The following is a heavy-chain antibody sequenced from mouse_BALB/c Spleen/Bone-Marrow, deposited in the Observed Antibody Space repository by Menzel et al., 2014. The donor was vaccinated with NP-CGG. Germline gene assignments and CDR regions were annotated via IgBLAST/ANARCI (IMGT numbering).Heavy chain of an antibody. D-gene: IGHD2-1*01. CDR3: ARSRGKYAMDY. Sequence: VQLQQSGAELAKPGASVKMSCKASGYTFSNYWMHWVKQRPGQGLEWIGYINPSTGYTEYNQKFKDEATLTADKSSSTAYMQLSSLTSEDSAVYYCARSRGKYAMDYWGQGTSVTVSS. J-gene: IGHJ4*01. V-gene: IGHV1-7*01. CDR2: INPSTGYT. CDR1: GYTFSNYW.